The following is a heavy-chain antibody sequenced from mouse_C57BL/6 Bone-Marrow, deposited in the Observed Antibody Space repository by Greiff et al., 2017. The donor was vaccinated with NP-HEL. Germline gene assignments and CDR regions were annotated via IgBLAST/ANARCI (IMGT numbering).Heavy chain of an antibody. Sequence: QVQLQQPGAELVKPGASVKLSCKASGYTFTSYWMHWVKQRPGQGLEWIGMIHPNRGSTNYNEKFKSKATLTVDKSSSTAYMQLSSLTSEDSAVYYCARRRRNYDGYYGVAFFAYWGQGTLVTVSA. CDR2: IHPNRGST. D-gene: IGHD2-3*01. V-gene: IGHV1-64*01. CDR1: GYTFTSYW. J-gene: IGHJ3*01. CDR3: ARRRRNYDGYYGVAFFAY.